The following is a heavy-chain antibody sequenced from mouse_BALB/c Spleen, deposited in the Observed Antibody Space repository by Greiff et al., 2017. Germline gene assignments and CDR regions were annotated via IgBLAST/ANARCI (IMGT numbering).Heavy chain of an antibody. CDR2: ISSGGSYT. D-gene: IGHD2-4*01. J-gene: IGHJ2*01. CDR1: GFTFSSYT. CDR3: TRAGDDYDGEGYFDY. Sequence: EVQLVESGGGLVKPGGSLKLSCAASGFTFSSYTMSWVRQTPEKRLEWVATISSGGSYTYYPDSVKGRFTISRDNAKNTLYLQMSSLKSEDTAMYYCTRAGDDYDGEGYFDYWGQGTTLTVSS. V-gene: IGHV5-6-4*01.